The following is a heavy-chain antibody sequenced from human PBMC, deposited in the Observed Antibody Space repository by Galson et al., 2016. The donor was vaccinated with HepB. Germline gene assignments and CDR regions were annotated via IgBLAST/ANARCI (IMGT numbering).Heavy chain of an antibody. CDR1: GFTLSNYA. CDR3: VKVFGDTSGYYYGMDV. Sequence: SLRLSCAASGFTLSNYAMHWVRQAPGKGLEFVSAIDTNGGNTYYADSVKGRFTISRDNSKNSLYMQMSSLRTEDTAVYYCVKVFGDTSGYYYGMDVWGQGTTVTVSS. V-gene: IGHV3-64D*06. CDR2: IDTNGGNT. D-gene: IGHD4-17*01. J-gene: IGHJ6*02.